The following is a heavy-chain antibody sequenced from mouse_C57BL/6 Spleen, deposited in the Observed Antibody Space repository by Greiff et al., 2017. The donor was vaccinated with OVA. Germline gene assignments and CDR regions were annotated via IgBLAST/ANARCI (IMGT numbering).Heavy chain of an antibody. J-gene: IGHJ4*01. CDR2: IYPGSGNT. D-gene: IGHD2-10*02. CDR3: ARANERGYGNPYYYAMDY. CDR1: GYTFTDYY. V-gene: IGHV1-76*01. Sequence: VQLQQSGAELVRPGASVKLSCKASGYTFTDYYINWVKQRPGQGLEWIARIYPGSGNTYYHEKFKGKATLTAEKSSSTAYMQLSSLTSEDSAVYFCARANERGYGNPYYYAMDYWGQGTSVTVSS.